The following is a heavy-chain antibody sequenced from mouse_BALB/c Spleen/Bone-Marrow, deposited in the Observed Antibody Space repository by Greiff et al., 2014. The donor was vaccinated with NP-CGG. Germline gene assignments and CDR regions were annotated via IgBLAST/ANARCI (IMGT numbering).Heavy chain of an antibody. CDR3: ARDSSGYFDF. V-gene: IGHV7-3*02. J-gene: IGHJ2*01. CDR2: IRNKPNGYTT. Sequence: VQLKESGGGLVQPGGSLRLSCTTSGFTFTDYFMTWVRQPPGKALEWLGFIRNKPNGYTTEYNPSVKGRFTISRDNSQGILYLQMNTLRAEDSAIYYCARDSSGYFDFWGQGTTLTVSS. CDR1: GFTFTDYF.